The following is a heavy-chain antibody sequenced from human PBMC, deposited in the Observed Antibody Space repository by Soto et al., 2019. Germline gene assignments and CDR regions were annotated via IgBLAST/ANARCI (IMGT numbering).Heavy chain of an antibody. CDR3: ARDPMVRRAKPTIFDY. D-gene: IGHD3-10*01. V-gene: IGHV4-4*07. Sequence: SETLSLTCTVSGGSISSYYWSWIRQPAGKGLEWIGRIYTSGSTNYNLSLKSQVTMSVDTSKNQFSLKLSSVTAADTAVYYCARDPMVRRAKPTIFDYWGQGTLVTVSS. J-gene: IGHJ4*02. CDR1: GGSISSYY. CDR2: IYTSGST.